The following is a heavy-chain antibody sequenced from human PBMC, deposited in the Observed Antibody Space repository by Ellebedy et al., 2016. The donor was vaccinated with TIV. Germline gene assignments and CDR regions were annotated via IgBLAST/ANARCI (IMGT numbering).Heavy chain of an antibody. CDR2: MNQVGSEK. D-gene: IGHD5-12*01. Sequence: PGGSLRLSCAASGFTFTTYWMSWVRQAPGKGLEWVANMNQVGSEKYYVYSVKGRFTISSDNAQNSLYLHMNNLRAEDTAVYYCARDPNSPGDTGYGDYWGQGVVVTVST. V-gene: IGHV3-7*03. CDR3: ARDPNSPGDTGYGDY. CDR1: GFTFTTYW. J-gene: IGHJ4*02.